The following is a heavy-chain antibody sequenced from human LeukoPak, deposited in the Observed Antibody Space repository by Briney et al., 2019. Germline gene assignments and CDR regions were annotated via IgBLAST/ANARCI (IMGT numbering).Heavy chain of an antibody. V-gene: IGHV5-51*01. D-gene: IGHD2-15*01. CDR2: IYPGDSDT. CDR3: ARARYCSGGSCYAEY. CDR1: GYSFTTYW. J-gene: IGHJ4*02. Sequence: GESLQISCKGSGYSFTTYWIGWVGQMPGKGLEWRGIIYPGDSDTSYSPSFQGQVTISADTSISTAYLQWSSLKASDTAMYYWARARYCSGGSCYAEYWGQGTLVTVSS.